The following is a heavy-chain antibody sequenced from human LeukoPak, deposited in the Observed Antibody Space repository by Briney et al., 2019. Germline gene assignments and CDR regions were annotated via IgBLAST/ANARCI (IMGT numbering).Heavy chain of an antibody. V-gene: IGHV4-4*08. D-gene: IGHD6-19*01. Sequence: SETLSLTCAVSGGSINIHHWGWLRQPPGKGLQWIGDIYPTGKNNYNPSLKSRVTISLDTSKSHLSLNLTSVLAADTAIYYCVRRDTGWNYFDYWGQGILVTVSS. CDR1: GGSINIHH. CDR2: IYPTGKN. CDR3: VRRDTGWNYFDY. J-gene: IGHJ4*02.